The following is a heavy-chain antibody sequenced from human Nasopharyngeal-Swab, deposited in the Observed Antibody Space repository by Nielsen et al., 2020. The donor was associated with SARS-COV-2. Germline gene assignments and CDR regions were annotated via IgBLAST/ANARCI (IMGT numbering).Heavy chain of an antibody. V-gene: IGHV3-30*03. D-gene: IGHD3-9*01. CDR3: ARVSPPLLTGPYYYYGMDV. J-gene: IGHJ6*02. CDR2: ISYDGSSK. Sequence: GESLKISCAASGFNFSSHDIHWVRQAPGKGLEWVPIISYDGSSKYSADSVKGRFTISRDNAKNSLYLQMNSLRAEDTAVYYCARVSPPLLTGPYYYYGMDVWGQGTTVTVSS. CDR1: GFNFSSHD.